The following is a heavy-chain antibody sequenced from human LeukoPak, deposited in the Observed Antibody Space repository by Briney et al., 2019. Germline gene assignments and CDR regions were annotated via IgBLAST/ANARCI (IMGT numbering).Heavy chain of an antibody. J-gene: IGHJ3*02. CDR1: GFTFRSYS. D-gene: IGHD5-24*01. V-gene: IGHV3-21*01. CDR2: ISSSSSHI. CDR3: ARSNYAERWLQLKI. Sequence: GGSLRLSCAASGFTFRSYSMNWVRQAPGKGLECVSSISSSSSHIHYADSVKGRFTISGDNAKNSLYLQMNSLRAEDTAVYYCARSNYAERWLQLKIWGQGTMVTVSS.